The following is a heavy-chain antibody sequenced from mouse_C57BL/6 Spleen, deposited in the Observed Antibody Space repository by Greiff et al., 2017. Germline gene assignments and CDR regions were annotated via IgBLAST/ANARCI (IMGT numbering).Heavy chain of an antibody. Sequence: QQSCKASGYTFTSYWMHWVKQRPGRGLEWIGRIDPNSGGTKYNEKFKSKATLTVDKPSSTAYMQLSSLTSEDSAVYYCARDLLYHYYFDYWGQGTTLTVSS. CDR2: IDPNSGGT. J-gene: IGHJ2*01. CDR1: GYTFTSYW. D-gene: IGHD2-12*01. V-gene: IGHV1-72*01. CDR3: ARDLLYHYYFDY.